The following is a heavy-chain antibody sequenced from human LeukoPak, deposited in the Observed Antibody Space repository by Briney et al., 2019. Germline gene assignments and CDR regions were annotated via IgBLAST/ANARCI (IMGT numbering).Heavy chain of an antibody. J-gene: IGHJ4*02. V-gene: IGHV1-18*01. CDR1: GYTFTTYG. Sequence: ASVKVSCKASGYTFTTYGFSWVRQAPGQGLEWMGWISAYNGNTHYAQKLQDRVTMTTDTSTTTAYMELRSLRSDDTAVYYCARDQEWELLAGAFSDYWGQGTLVTVSS. CDR3: ARDQEWELLAGAFSDY. CDR2: ISAYNGNT. D-gene: IGHD1-26*01.